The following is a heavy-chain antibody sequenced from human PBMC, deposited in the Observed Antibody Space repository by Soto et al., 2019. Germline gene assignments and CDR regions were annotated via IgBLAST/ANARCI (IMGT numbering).Heavy chain of an antibody. Sequence: GGSLRLSCAASGFTFSSYWMSWVRQAPGKGLEWVANIKQDGSEKYYVDSVKGRFTISRDNAKNSLYLQMNSLRAEDTAVYYCAREGIAVAGLYYYYGMDVWGQGTKVTVSS. J-gene: IGHJ6*02. CDR1: GFTFSSYW. CDR2: IKQDGSEK. CDR3: AREGIAVAGLYYYYGMDV. V-gene: IGHV3-7*03. D-gene: IGHD6-19*01.